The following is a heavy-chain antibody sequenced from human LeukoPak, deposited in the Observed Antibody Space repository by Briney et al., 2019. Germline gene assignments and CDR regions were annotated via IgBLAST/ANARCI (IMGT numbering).Heavy chain of an antibody. CDR1: GDSINGFY. CDR3: ARDQGSIILGYFDY. V-gene: IGHV4-4*07. CDR2: IYTSGST. D-gene: IGHD1-14*01. Sequence: SETLSLTCTVSGDSINGFYWSWIRQAAGKGLEWIGHIYTSGSTNYNPSLRSRVTMSVDMSKNQFSLKLSSVTAADTAVYYCARDQGSIILGYFDYWGQGTLVTVSS. J-gene: IGHJ4*02.